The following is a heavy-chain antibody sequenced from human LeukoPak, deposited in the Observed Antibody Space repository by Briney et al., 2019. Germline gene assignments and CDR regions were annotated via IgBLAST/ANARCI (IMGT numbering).Heavy chain of an antibody. CDR2: INRSGST. CDR3: ARAAVAAGIPY. J-gene: IGHJ4*02. CDR1: GGSFSGYY. D-gene: IGHD6-13*01. Sequence: SETLSLTCAVYGGSFSGYYWSWIRQPPGKGLEWIGEINRSGSTNYNPSLKSRVTISVDTSKNQFSLKLSSVTAADTAVYYCARAAVAAGIPYWGQGTLVTVSS. V-gene: IGHV4-34*01.